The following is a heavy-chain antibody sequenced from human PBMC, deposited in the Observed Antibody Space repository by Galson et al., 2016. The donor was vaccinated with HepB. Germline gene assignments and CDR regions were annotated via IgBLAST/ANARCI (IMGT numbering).Heavy chain of an antibody. CDR3: ANVRDSESQLDY. Sequence: SLRLSCAASGFTFSDYGMHWVRQAPGKGLEWVAVISYDGSNQYYADSVKGRFTISRDDSKNTLYLQMNSLRAEDTAVYYCANVRDSESQLDYWGQGTLVTVSS. CDR2: ISYDGSNQ. V-gene: IGHV3-30*18. J-gene: IGHJ4*02. CDR1: GFTFSDYG. D-gene: IGHD3-10*01.